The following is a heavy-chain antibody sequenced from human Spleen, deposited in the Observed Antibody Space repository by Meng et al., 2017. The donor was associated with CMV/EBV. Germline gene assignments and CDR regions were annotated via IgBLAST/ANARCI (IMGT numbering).Heavy chain of an antibody. CDR3: ARGYCSGGSCVDY. D-gene: IGHD2-15*01. CDR1: GGSISSSSYY. Sequence: SETLSLTCIVSGGSISSSSYYWGWIRQPPGKGLEWIGSIYYSGSTYYNPSLKSRVTISVDTSKNQFSLKLSSVTAADTAVYYCARGYCSGGSCVDYWGQGTLVTVSS. J-gene: IGHJ4*02. V-gene: IGHV4-39*07. CDR2: IYYSGST.